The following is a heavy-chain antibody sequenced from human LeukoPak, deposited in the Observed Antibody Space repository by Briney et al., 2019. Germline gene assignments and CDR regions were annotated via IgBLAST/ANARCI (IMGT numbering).Heavy chain of an antibody. V-gene: IGHV7-4-1*02. D-gene: IGHD3-22*01. CDR3: ARGYDSSGYFSD. J-gene: IGHJ4*02. CDR1: GYTFSSNA. Sequence: ASVKVSCKASGYTFSSNAINWVRQAPGQGLEWMGWINTNTGNPTYAQGFTGQFVFSLDTSVSTAYLQISSLKAEDTAEYFCARGYDSSGYFSDWGQGTLVTVSS. CDR2: INTNTGNP.